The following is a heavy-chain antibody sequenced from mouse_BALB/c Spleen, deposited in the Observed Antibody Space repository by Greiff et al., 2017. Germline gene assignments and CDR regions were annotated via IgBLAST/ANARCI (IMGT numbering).Heavy chain of an antibody. J-gene: IGHJ4*01. V-gene: IGHV5-6-5*01. Sequence: EVKLQESGGGLVKPGGSLKLSCAASGFTFSSYAMSWVRQTPEKRLEWVASISSGGSTYYPDSVKGRFTISRDNARNILYLQMSSLRSEDTAMYYCADITSYAMDYWGQGTSVTVSS. D-gene: IGHD1-1*01. CDR1: GFTFSSYA. CDR3: ADITSYAMDY. CDR2: ISSGGST.